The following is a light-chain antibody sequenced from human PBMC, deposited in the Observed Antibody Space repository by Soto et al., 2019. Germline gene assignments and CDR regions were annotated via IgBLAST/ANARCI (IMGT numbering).Light chain of an antibody. CDR2: AAS. Sequence: DIQMTQSPSSLSASVGDRVTITCRASQSISSYLNWYQQKPGKAPKLLIYAASSLQSGVLSRFSGSGSGTDFTLTISSLQPEDFATYYCQQNYSTPRTFGQVTKVEIK. CDR1: QSISSY. CDR3: QQNYSTPRT. V-gene: IGKV1-39*01. J-gene: IGKJ1*01.